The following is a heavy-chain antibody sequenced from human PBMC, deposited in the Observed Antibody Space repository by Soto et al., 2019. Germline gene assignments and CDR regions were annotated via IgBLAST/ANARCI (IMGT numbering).Heavy chain of an antibody. Sequence: TSYWIGWVRQMPGKGLEWMGIIYPGDSDTRYSPSFQGQVTISADKSISTAYLQWSSLKASDTAMYYCARGSGSRFYYYYGMDVWGQGTTVTVSS. CDR2: IYPGDSDT. J-gene: IGHJ6*02. CDR1: TSYW. V-gene: IGHV5-51*01. CDR3: ARGSGSRFYYYYGMDV. D-gene: IGHD3-10*01.